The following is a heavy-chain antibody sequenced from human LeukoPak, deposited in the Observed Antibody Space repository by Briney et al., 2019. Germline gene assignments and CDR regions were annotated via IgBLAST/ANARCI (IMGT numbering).Heavy chain of an antibody. D-gene: IGHD3-9*01. V-gene: IGHV4-59*01. Sequence: SETLSLTCTVSGGSISSYYWSWIRQPPGKGLEWIGYIYHSGSTDYNPSLKSRVTISVDTSKNQFSLKLSSVTAADTAVYYCARSADFDWFPVGAFDVWGQGTMVTVSS. J-gene: IGHJ3*01. CDR2: IYHSGST. CDR1: GGSISSYY. CDR3: ARSADFDWFPVGAFDV.